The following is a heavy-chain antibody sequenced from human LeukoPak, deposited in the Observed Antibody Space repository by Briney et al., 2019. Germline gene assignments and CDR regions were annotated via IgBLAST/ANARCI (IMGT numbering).Heavy chain of an antibody. J-gene: IGHJ4*02. CDR2: INPNSGGT. D-gene: IGHD2-2*01. CDR1: GGTFSSYA. CDR3: ASDKVLDSSTDGDY. Sequence: GASVKVSCKASGGTFSSYAISWVRQAPGQGLEWMGWINPNSGGTNYAQKFQGRVTMTRDTSISTAYMELSRLRSDDAAVYYCASDKVLDSSTDGDYWGQGTLVTVSS. V-gene: IGHV1-2*02.